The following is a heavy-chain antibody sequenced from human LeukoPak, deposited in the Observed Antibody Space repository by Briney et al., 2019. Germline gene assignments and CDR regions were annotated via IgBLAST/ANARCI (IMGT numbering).Heavy chain of an antibody. Sequence: SETLSLTCTVSGGSISSYYWSWIRQRPGKGLEWIGYIYYSGSTNYNPSLKSRVTISVDTSKNQFSLKLSSVTAADTAVYYCARSPPYYDFWSGPNWFDPWGQGTLVTVSS. J-gene: IGHJ5*02. D-gene: IGHD3-3*01. CDR1: GGSISSYY. CDR2: IYYSGST. CDR3: ARSPPYYDFWSGPNWFDP. V-gene: IGHV4-59*01.